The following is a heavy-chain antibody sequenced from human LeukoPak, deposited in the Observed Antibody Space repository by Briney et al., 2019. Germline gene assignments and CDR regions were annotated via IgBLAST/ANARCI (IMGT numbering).Heavy chain of an antibody. CDR1: GFSFSNYW. Sequence: GGFLRLSCAASGFSFSNYWTSWVRQAPGKGLEWVASIKQGGSAKYYVDSVNGRFTISRDDAKKSVYLQMNSLRVEDTAVYYCARDPLSPDYGDLDPWGQGTLVTVSS. V-gene: IGHV3-7*01. J-gene: IGHJ5*02. D-gene: IGHD4-17*01. CDR3: ARDPLSPDYGDLDP. CDR2: IKQGGSAK.